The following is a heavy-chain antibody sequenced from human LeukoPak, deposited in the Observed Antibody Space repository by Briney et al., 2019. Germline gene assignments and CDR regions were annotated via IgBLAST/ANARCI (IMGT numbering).Heavy chain of an antibody. CDR1: GGSISSTAYY. CDR3: SRQGVRGTYYYAMDV. Sequence: PSETLSLTCTVSGGSISSTAYYWGWIRQPPGRGLEWIATIYYSGTPYYNPSLESRVTISVDTSKNQFSLKLSSVTAADTSVYYCSRQGVRGTYYYAMDVWGQGTTVTVP. D-gene: IGHD3-10*01. CDR2: IYYSGTP. V-gene: IGHV4-39*01. J-gene: IGHJ6*02.